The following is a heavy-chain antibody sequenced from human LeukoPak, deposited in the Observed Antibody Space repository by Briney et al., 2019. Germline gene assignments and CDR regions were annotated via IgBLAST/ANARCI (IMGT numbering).Heavy chain of an antibody. D-gene: IGHD3-9*01. CDR3: ARTGPTIRGLDYGMDV. CDR1: GFTFSSYS. V-gene: IGHV3-48*02. J-gene: IGHJ6*02. Sequence: GGSLRLSCAASGFTFSSYSMNWVRQAPGKGLEWVSYISSSSSTIYYADSVKGRFTISRDNPKNSLYLQMNSLRDEDTAVFYCARTGPTIRGLDYGMDVWGQGTTVTVS. CDR2: ISSSSSTI.